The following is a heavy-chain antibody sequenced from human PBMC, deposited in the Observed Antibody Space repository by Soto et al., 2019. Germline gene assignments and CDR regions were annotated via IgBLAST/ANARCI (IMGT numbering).Heavy chain of an antibody. CDR2: IYYSGST. J-gene: IGHJ6*02. CDR3: ASTWFGGGEGYYGMDF. D-gene: IGHD3-10*01. Sequence: PSETLSLTCTVSGGSISSSSYYWGWIRQPPGKGLEWIGSIYYSGSTYYNPSLKSRVTISVDTSKNQFSLKLSSVTAANTAVYYCASTWFGGGEGYYGMDFWGQGTTVTVSS. V-gene: IGHV4-39*01. CDR1: GGSISSSSYY.